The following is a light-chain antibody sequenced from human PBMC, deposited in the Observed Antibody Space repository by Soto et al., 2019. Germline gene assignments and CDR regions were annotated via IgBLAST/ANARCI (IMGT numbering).Light chain of an antibody. Sequence: QSVLTQPPSVSGSPGQTVTISCTGTSTNVGAYNYVYWYQQYPGKAPKRMIYEDSKRTSGVPDRFSGSKSGTTASLTVSGLQAEDEADYYCTSYVGSDSYVFGGGTKLTVL. CDR1: STNVGAYNY. CDR3: TSYVGSDSYV. CDR2: EDS. V-gene: IGLV2-8*01. J-gene: IGLJ3*02.